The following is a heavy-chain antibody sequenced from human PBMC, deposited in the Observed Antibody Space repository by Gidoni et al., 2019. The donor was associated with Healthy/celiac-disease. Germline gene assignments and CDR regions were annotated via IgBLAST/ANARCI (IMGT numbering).Heavy chain of an antibody. CDR1: GGSFSGYY. J-gene: IGHJ4*02. V-gene: IGHV4-34*01. Sequence: QVQLQQWGAGLLKPSETLSLTCAVYGGSFSGYYWSWIRQPPGKGLEWIGEINHSGSTNYNPSLKSRVTISVDTSKNQFSLKLSSVTAADTAVYYCARVNIAVADTLDYWGQGTLVTVSS. D-gene: IGHD6-19*01. CDR2: INHSGST. CDR3: ARVNIAVADTLDY.